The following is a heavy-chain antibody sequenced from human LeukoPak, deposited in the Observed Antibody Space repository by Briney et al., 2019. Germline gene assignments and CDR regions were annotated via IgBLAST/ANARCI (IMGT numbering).Heavy chain of an antibody. V-gene: IGHV1-2*02. D-gene: IGHD3-16*01. Sequence: ASVKVSCKASGYTFTSYYIHRVRQVPGQGLEWMGWINPNGGGTNYAQKFQGRVTMTRDTSISTAYMELSRLGSDDTAVYYCARDSTLRPCDYWGQGTLVTVSS. CDR3: ARDSTLRPCDY. CDR2: INPNGGGT. J-gene: IGHJ4*02. CDR1: GYTFTSYY.